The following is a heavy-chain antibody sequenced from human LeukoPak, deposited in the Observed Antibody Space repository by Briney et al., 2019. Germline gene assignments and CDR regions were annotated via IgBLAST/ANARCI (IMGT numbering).Heavy chain of an antibody. J-gene: IGHJ6*03. CDR3: ATTYGSGAYYYYYMDV. Sequence: SETLSLTCTVSGYSISSGYYWGWIRQPPGKGLEWIGSIYHSGSTYYNPSLKSRVTISVDTSKDQFSLKLSSVTAADTAVYYCATTYGSGAYYYYYMDVWGKGTTVTVSS. CDR1: GYSISSGYY. CDR2: IYHSGST. V-gene: IGHV4-38-2*02. D-gene: IGHD3-10*01.